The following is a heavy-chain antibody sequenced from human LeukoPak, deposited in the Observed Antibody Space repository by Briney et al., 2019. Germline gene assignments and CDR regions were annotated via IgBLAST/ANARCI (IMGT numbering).Heavy chain of an antibody. V-gene: IGHV1-2*04. D-gene: IGHD3-10*01. Sequence: ASVKVSCKASGYTFTGYYMHWVRQAPGQGLEWMGWINPNSGGTNYAQKFQGWVTMTRDTSISTAYMELRSLRSDDTAVYYCARAGTMVRAPQDWGQGTLVTVSS. J-gene: IGHJ4*02. CDR2: INPNSGGT. CDR3: ARAGTMVRAPQD. CDR1: GYTFTGYY.